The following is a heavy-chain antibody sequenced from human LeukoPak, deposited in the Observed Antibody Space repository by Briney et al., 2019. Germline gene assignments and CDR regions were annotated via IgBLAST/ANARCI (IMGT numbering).Heavy chain of an antibody. CDR2: INSDGSGT. CDR1: GFTLSSYW. D-gene: IGHD2-2*01. J-gene: IGHJ6*02. CDR3: ASFLVPAATHDYYYGMDV. Sequence: GGSLRLSCAASGFTLSSYWMHWVRQAPGKGLVWVSHINSDGSGTNYADSVKGRFTISRDNAKNTLYLQMNSLRAEDTAVYYCASFLVPAATHDYYYGMDVWGQGTTVTVSS. V-gene: IGHV3-74*01.